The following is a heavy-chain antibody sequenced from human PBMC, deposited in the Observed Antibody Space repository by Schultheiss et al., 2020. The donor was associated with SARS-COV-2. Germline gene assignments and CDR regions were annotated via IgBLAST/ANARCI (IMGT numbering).Heavy chain of an antibody. Sequence: GGSLRLSCAASGFTFSSYAMSWVRQAPGKGLEWVSAISGSGGSTYYADSVKGRFTISRDNAKNTLYLQMNSLRAEDTAVYYCARLSSAAQGAFDIWGQGTMVTVSS. D-gene: IGHD3-22*01. CDR3: ARLSSAAQGAFDI. CDR2: ISGSGGST. CDR1: GFTFSSYA. J-gene: IGHJ3*02. V-gene: IGHV3-23*01.